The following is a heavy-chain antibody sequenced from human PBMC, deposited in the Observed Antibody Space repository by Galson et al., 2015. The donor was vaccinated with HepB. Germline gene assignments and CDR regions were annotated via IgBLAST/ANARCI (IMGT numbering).Heavy chain of an antibody. Sequence: SLRLSCAASGFTFSSYAMSWVRQAPGKGLEWVSAISGSGGSTYYADSVKGRFTISRDNSKNTLYLQMNSLKTEDTAVYYCTRWRGSGSYSDAFDIWGQGTMVTVSS. CDR1: GFTFSSYA. CDR3: TRWRGSGSYSDAFDI. D-gene: IGHD3-10*01. V-gene: IGHV3-23*01. CDR2: ISGSGGST. J-gene: IGHJ3*02.